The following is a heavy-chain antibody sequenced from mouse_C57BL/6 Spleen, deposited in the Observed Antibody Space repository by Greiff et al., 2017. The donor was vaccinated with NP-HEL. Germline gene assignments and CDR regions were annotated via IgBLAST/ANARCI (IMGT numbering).Heavy chain of an antibody. V-gene: IGHV1-82*01. D-gene: IGHD1-1*01. CDR3: ARWDITTMDY. CDR2: IYPGDGDT. Sequence: VQLQQSGPELVKPGASVKISCKASGYAFSSSWMNWVKQRPGKGLEWIGRIYPGDGDTNYNGKFKGRATLTADKSSSTAYMPLSSLTSEDSAVYFCARWDITTMDYWGQGTSVTVSS. CDR1: GYAFSSSW. J-gene: IGHJ4*01.